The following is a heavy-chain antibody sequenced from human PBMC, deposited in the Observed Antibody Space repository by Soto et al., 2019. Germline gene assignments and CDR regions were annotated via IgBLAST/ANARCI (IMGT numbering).Heavy chain of an antibody. D-gene: IGHD3-22*01. CDR3: ARHLGDDSSGYYEYYFDY. CDR2: IYYSGST. J-gene: IGHJ4*02. CDR1: GGSISSYY. V-gene: IGHV4-59*08. Sequence: PSETLSLTCTVSGGSISSYYWSWIRQPPGKGLEWIGYIYYSGSTNYNPSLKSRVTISVDTSKNQFSLKLSSVTAADTAVYYCARHLGDDSSGYYEYYFDYWGQGTLVTVS.